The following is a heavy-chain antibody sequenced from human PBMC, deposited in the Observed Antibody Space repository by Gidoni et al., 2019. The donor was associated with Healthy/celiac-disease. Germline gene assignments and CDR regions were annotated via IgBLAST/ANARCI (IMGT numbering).Heavy chain of an antibody. V-gene: IGHV3-33*01. CDR3: ARDLSDIVVVPAAIFYYYGMDV. D-gene: IGHD2-2*01. CDR1: GFTFSSYG. Sequence: QVPLVESGGVVVQPGRSLRLSCAASGFTFSSYGMHWVRQAPGKGLEWVAVIWYDGSNKYYADSVKGRFTISRDNSKNTLYLQMNSLRAEDTAVYYCARDLSDIVVVPAAIFYYYGMDVWGQGTTVTVSS. CDR2: IWYDGSNK. J-gene: IGHJ6*02.